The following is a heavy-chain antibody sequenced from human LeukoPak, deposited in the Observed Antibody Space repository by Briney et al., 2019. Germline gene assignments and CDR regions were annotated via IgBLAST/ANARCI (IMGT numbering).Heavy chain of an antibody. Sequence: GGSLRLSRAASGFTFSDYFMTWIRQAPGKGLEWLAYISSSVGTIYYADSVKGRFTISRDNAKNSLYLQMNSLRAEDTAFYYCARGGITIFGGIIYQDYWGQGTLVTVSS. CDR1: GFTFSDYF. J-gene: IGHJ4*02. CDR3: ARGGITIFGGIIYQDY. V-gene: IGHV3-11*01. D-gene: IGHD3-3*01. CDR2: ISSSVGTI.